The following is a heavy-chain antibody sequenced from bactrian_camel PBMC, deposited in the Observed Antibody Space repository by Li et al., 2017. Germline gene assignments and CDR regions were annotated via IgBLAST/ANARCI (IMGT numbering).Heavy chain of an antibody. CDR3: AADLYARVRSGGVCSGLSY. Sequence: HVQLVESGGGSVQAGGSLRISCVSPRYTTRWCMGWIRQGPNNAREGVAVIDSDGTTNYADSVKGRFTIPKDTAKITLYLQMNSLKPEDTAMYYCAADLYARVRSGGVCSGLSYWGQGTQVTVS. CDR2: IDSDGTT. CDR1: RYTTRWC. V-gene: IGHV3S9*01. J-gene: IGHJ4*01. D-gene: IGHD2*01.